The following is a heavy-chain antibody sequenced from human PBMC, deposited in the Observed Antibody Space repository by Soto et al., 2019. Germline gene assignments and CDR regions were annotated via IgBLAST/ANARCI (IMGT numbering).Heavy chain of an antibody. CDR2: ISGNGSNT. V-gene: IGHV3-23*01. CDR3: ARGLYCTSTNCYTDFDY. D-gene: IGHD2-2*02. J-gene: IGHJ4*02. CDR1: GFTFSSYA. Sequence: TGGSLRLSCAASGFTFSSYALNWVRQAPGKGLEWVSSISGNGSNTYYADSVKGRFSISRDNSKNTLYLQMNSLRADDTAVFYCARGLYCTSTNCYTDFDYWGQGTLVTVSS.